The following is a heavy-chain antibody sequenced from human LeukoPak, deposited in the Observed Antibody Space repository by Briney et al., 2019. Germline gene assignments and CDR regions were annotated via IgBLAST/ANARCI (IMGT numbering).Heavy chain of an antibody. V-gene: IGHV1-18*01. Sequence: ASVKVSCKASGYTFTSYGISWVRQAPGQGLEWMGWISAYNGNTNYAQKLQGRVTMTTDTSTSTAYMELRSLRSDDTAVYYCAREGGEHYYDSSDYSDYWGQGTLVTVSS. J-gene: IGHJ4*02. CDR3: AREGGEHYYDSSDYSDY. D-gene: IGHD3-22*01. CDR2: ISAYNGNT. CDR1: GYTFTSYG.